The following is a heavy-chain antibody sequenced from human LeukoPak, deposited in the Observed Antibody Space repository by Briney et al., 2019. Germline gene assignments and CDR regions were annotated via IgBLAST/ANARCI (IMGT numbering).Heavy chain of an antibody. V-gene: IGHV3-49*04. D-gene: IGHD4-11*01. J-gene: IGHJ4*02. CDR2: IRSKAYGGTT. Sequence: GGSLRLSCTTSGFRFGDYAMTWVRQAPGKGLEWVGFIRSKAYGGTTEYDASVKGRFTISRDDSKNIAYLQMNSLQTEDTAMYYCTRGPYNNVVNLDYWGQGTLVTVSS. CDR1: GFRFGDYA. CDR3: TRGPYNNVVNLDY.